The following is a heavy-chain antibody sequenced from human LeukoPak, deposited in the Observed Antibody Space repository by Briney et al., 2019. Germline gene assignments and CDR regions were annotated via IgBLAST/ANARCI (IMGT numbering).Heavy chain of an antibody. Sequence: PGGSLRLSCAASGFTFSNYWMTWVRQAPGKGLEWVANLNQGGSETYYVDSVKGRFTISRDNAKTSLYLQMNNLRAEGTAVYYCARDWEQLPYWGQGTLVTVSS. CDR1: GFTFSNYW. CDR2: LNQGGSET. D-gene: IGHD6-6*01. V-gene: IGHV3-7*01. J-gene: IGHJ4*02. CDR3: ARDWEQLPY.